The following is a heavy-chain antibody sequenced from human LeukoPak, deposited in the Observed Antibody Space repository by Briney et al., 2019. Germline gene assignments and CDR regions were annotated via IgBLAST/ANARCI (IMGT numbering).Heavy chain of an antibody. Sequence: ASVKVSCKASEYTFTGYYMNWVRQAPGQGLEWMGWINPNSGGTNYAQKFQGRVTMTRDTSISTAYMELSRLRSDDTAVYYCAREGCSSTSCSYYYYGMDVWGQGTTVTVSS. J-gene: IGHJ6*02. V-gene: IGHV1-2*02. CDR1: EYTFTGYY. CDR3: AREGCSSTSCSYYYYGMDV. D-gene: IGHD2-2*01. CDR2: INPNSGGT.